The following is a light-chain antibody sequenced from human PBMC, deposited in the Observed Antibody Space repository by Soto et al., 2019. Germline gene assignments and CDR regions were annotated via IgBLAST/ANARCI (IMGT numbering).Light chain of an antibody. J-gene: IGKJ5*01. CDR2: AAS. CDR3: QQYNDRPPIT. Sequence: DIQMTQSPSSLSASVGDRVTITCRSSETISSYLNWYQQKPGKAPKLLIYAASTLQSGVPSRFSGSGSGSEFTLTISGLQSEDFAVYYCQQYNDRPPITFGQGTRLEIK. CDR1: ETISSY. V-gene: IGKV1-39*01.